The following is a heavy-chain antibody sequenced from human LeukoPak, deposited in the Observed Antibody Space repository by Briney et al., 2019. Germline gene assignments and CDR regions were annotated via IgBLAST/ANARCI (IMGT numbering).Heavy chain of an antibody. Sequence: GGSLRLSCAASGFTFSGYAMSWVRQAPGKGLEWVSAISGSGGSTYYADSVKGRFTISRDNSKNTLYLQMNSLRAEDTAVYYCAEDRSGYSYGSIIDYWGQGTLVTVSS. CDR3: AEDRSGYSYGSIIDY. CDR2: ISGSGGST. CDR1: GFTFSGYA. V-gene: IGHV3-23*01. J-gene: IGHJ4*02. D-gene: IGHD5-18*01.